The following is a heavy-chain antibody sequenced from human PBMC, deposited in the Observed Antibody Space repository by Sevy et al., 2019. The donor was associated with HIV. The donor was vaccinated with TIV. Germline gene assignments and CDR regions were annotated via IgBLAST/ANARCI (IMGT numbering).Heavy chain of an antibody. CDR2: ISSTSSDI. CDR3: ARDGLSSSCYRGYSGSYLGYYYYGTDV. CDR1: GLTFCSYS. V-gene: IGHV3-21*01. J-gene: IGHJ6*01. Sequence: GGSLRLSCTASGLTFCSYSMNWVRQAPGKGLEWVSSISSTSSDIYYRDSVKGRFTISRDNSKNTLYLQMNSLRAEDTAVYDCARDGLSSSCYRGYSGSYLGYYYYGTDVWGQGTTVTVSS. D-gene: IGHD1-26*01.